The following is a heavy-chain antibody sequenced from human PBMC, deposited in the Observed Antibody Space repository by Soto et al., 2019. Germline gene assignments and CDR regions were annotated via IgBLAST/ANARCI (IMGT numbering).Heavy chain of an antibody. CDR2: ISAYNGNT. CDR1: GYTFTSYG. D-gene: IGHD5-12*01. Sequence: ASVKVSCKASGYTFTSYGISWVRQAPGQGLEWMGWISAYNGNTNYAQKLQGRVTMTTDTSTSTAYMELRSLRSDDTAVYYCARAPRWLQFMYYFDYWGQGTLVTVS. J-gene: IGHJ4*02. V-gene: IGHV1-18*01. CDR3: ARAPRWLQFMYYFDY.